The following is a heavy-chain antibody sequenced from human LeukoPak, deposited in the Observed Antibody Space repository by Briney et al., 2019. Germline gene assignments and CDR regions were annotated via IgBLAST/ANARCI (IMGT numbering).Heavy chain of an antibody. J-gene: IGHJ4*02. CDR1: GYTFTAHF. Sequence: GASVKVSCKASGYTFTAHFFHWVRHAPGQGLEWMGWINPDSGGTRYAQKFQGRVTMTRDTSISTTYMELSRLSSDDTAVYYCARNGRGTYDYWGQGTLVTVSS. CDR3: ARNGRGTYDY. V-gene: IGHV1-2*02. D-gene: IGHD3-16*01. CDR2: INPDSGGT.